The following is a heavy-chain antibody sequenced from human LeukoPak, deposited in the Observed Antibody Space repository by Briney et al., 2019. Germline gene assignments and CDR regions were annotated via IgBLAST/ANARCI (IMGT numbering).Heavy chain of an antibody. CDR1: GFTFLSYA. D-gene: IGHD6-13*01. V-gene: IGHV3-30-3*01. J-gene: IGHJ4*01. Sequence: GGTLRLSCAASGFTFLSYAMHWVRQAPGKGLEWVAFISYEGSNRYYADSVKGRFTISRDNSKNTLFLQMNSLRAEDTGVYYCASISAAGPVLVQKEYYFDYWGHGTLVTVSS. CDR3: ASISAAGPVLVQKEYYFDY. CDR2: ISYEGSNR.